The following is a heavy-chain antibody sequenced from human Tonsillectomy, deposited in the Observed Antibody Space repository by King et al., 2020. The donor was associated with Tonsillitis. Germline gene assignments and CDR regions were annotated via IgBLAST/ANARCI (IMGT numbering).Heavy chain of an antibody. D-gene: IGHD6-13*01. CDR3: ARRPGMGRIGPAGAFDI. CDR1: GYSFTTYW. CDR2: IYPGDSDT. J-gene: IGHJ3*02. Sequence: QLVQSGAEVKKPGESLKISCKGSGYSFTTYWIGWVRQMPGKGLEWMGFIYPGDSDTRYSPSFKGQVTISADKSISTAYLQWRSLKASDTAMHYCARRPGMGRIGPAGAFDIWGQGTMVTVSS. V-gene: IGHV5-51*01.